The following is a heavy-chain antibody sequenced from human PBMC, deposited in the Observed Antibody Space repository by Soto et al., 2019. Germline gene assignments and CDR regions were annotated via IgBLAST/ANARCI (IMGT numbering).Heavy chain of an antibody. Sequence: GGSLRLSCAASGFSLSDYWMHWVRQVPGKGLLWVSLISVDGRDTTYADSVKGRFTISRDNSKNTLYLQMNSLRAEDTAVYYCARDQGSGWYFDYYYYGMDVWGQGTTVTVSS. D-gene: IGHD6-19*01. V-gene: IGHV3-74*03. J-gene: IGHJ6*02. CDR3: ARDQGSGWYFDYYYYGMDV. CDR1: GFSLSDYW. CDR2: ISVDGRDT.